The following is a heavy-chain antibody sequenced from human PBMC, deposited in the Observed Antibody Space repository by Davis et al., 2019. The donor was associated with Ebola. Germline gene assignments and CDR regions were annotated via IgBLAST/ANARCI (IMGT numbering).Heavy chain of an antibody. J-gene: IGHJ6*04. Sequence: GGSLRLSCAASGFSVSLNYMSWVRQAPGKGLEWVSVIYSGGSTYYADSVKGRFTISRDNSKKTLYLQMNSLRAEDTAVYYCAKSGLSFGVVKYHYGMDVWGKGTTVTVSS. V-gene: IGHV3-53*01. CDR1: GFSVSLNY. CDR2: IYSGGST. CDR3: AKSGLSFGVVKYHYGMDV. D-gene: IGHD3-3*01.